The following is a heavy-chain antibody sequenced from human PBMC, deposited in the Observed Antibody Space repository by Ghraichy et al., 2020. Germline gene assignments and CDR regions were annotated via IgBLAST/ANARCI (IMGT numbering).Heavy chain of an antibody. CDR2: ISGSGYIT. V-gene: IGHV3-23*01. D-gene: IGHD1-26*01. J-gene: IGHJ6*02. Sequence: GGSLRLSCAASGFTFSSYAMSWVRQAPGKGLEWVSGISGSGYITYYADSVKGRFTISRDNSKNTLYLQMNSLGAEDTAVYYCAKAPRADYYYGMDVWGQGTTVTVSS. CDR1: GFTFSSYA. CDR3: AKAPRADYYYGMDV.